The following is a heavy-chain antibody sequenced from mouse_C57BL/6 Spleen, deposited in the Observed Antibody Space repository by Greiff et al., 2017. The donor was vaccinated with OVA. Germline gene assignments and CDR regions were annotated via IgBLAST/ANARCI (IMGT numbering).Heavy chain of an antibody. Sequence: VQLQQSGAELMKPGASVKLSCKATGYTFTGYWIEWVKQRPGQGLEWIGNINPSNGGTNYNEKFKSKATLTVDNSSSTAYMQLSSLTSEASAVYYCARGGNSFAYWGQGTLVTVSA. D-gene: IGHD2-1*01. CDR3: ARGGNSFAY. CDR2: INPSNGGT. J-gene: IGHJ3*01. V-gene: IGHV1-53*01. CDR1: GYTFTGYW.